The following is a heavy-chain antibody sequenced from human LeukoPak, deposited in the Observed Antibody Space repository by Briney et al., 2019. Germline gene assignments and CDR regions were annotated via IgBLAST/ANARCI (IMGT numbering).Heavy chain of an antibody. V-gene: IGHV4-59*08. Sequence: SETLSLTCTVSGGSISSYYWSWIRQPPGKGLEWIGYIYYSGSTNYNPSLKSRVTISVDTSKNQFSLKLSSVTAADTAVYYCARMAPNYDILTGPRWAFDIWGQGTMVTVSS. J-gene: IGHJ3*02. D-gene: IGHD3-9*01. CDR1: GGSISSYY. CDR2: IYYSGST. CDR3: ARMAPNYDILTGPRWAFDI.